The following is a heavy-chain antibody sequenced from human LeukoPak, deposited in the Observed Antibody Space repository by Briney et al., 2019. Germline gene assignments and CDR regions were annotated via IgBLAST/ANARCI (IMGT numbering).Heavy chain of an antibody. V-gene: IGHV4-59*12. CDR1: GGSISSYH. J-gene: IGHJ4*02. Sequence: SETLSLTCTVSGGSISSYHWSWIRQPPGEGLEWIGYIYYSGSTNYNPSLKSRVSISVDTSKNQFSLKLSSVTAADTAVYYCARGVGATAVSFDYWGQGTLVTVSS. CDR3: ARGVGATAVSFDY. CDR2: IYYSGST. D-gene: IGHD1-26*01.